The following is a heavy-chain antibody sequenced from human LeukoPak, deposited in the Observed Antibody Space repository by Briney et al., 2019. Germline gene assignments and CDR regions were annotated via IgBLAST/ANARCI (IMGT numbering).Heavy chain of an antibody. CDR1: GASISNINYY. V-gene: IGHV4-39*07. CDR3: ARVVDSSGYYLFDY. J-gene: IGHJ4*02. Sequence: SETLSLTCTVSGASISNINYYWGWIRQPPGKGLEWIANVYYSGSTYYNPSLKSLVTISVDTSKNQFSLKLNSVTAADTAVYYCARVVDSSGYYLFDYWGQGTLVTVSS. CDR2: VYYSGST. D-gene: IGHD3-22*01.